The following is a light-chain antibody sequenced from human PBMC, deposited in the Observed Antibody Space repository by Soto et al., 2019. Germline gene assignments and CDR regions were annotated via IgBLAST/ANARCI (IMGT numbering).Light chain of an antibody. V-gene: IGLV2-14*01. CDR2: EVS. Sequence: QSALTQPASVSGSPGQSITISCTGTSSDVGVYNYVSWYQQHPGKVPKLMIYEVSNRPSGVSNRFSGSKSGNTASLTISGLQAADEADYYCSSFTSSSTQVFGGGTKVTVL. CDR3: SSFTSSSTQV. J-gene: IGLJ3*02. CDR1: SSDVGVYNY.